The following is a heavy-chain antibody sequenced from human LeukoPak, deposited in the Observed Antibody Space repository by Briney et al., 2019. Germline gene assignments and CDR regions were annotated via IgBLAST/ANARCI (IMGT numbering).Heavy chain of an antibody. CDR3: ARDVTPRY. Sequence: QPRRSLRLCCAASGFTFSSYAMHWVRQAPVKGLEWVAVISYDGSNKYYADSVKGRFTISRDNSKNTLYLQMNSLRAEDTAVYYCARDVTPRYWGQGALVTVSS. CDR1: GFTFSSYA. J-gene: IGHJ4*02. CDR2: ISYDGSNK. V-gene: IGHV3-30-3*01.